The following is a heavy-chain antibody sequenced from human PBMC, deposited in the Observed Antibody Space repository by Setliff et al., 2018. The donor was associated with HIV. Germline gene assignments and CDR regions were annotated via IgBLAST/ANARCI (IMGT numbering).Heavy chain of an antibody. V-gene: IGHV1-46*01. Sequence: GASVKVSCKASGYTFTSYYMHWVRQAPGQGLEWMGIINPSGGLTDYPQKFQGRVTMTTDTSTNTIYMQLSSLTSEDTALYYCATGHYGSDSYYSIDHWGQGTLVTVSS. J-gene: IGHJ4*02. CDR1: GYTFTSYY. CDR2: INPSGGLT. CDR3: ATGHYGSDSYYSIDH. D-gene: IGHD3-10*01.